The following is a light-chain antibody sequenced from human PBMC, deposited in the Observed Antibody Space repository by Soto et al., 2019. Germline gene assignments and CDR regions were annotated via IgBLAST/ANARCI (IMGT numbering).Light chain of an antibody. V-gene: IGKV2-30*01. CDR1: QSLLYSDGNTH. Sequence: DVVMTQSPLSLAVTLGQPASISCRSSQSLLYSDGNTHLNWFHQRPGQSPRRLIYKVSNRDSGVPVRFSGRGSGGDSSLKISRMEAAHVGVYYCMQGTHWPPYSFGQGTKQEIK. J-gene: IGKJ2*03. CDR3: MQGTHWPPYS. CDR2: KVS.